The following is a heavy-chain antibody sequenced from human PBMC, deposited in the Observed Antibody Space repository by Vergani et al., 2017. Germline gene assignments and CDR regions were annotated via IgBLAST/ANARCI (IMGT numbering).Heavy chain of an antibody. CDR3: ARDLRGSGDYGDYASYSDY. Sequence: QVQLVQSGAEVKKPGSSMKVSCKASGGTFSSYAISWVRQAPGQGLEWMGGIIPIFGIANYAQKFQGRVTITADKSTSTAYMELSSLRAEDTAVYYCARDLRGSGDYGDYASYSDYWGQGTLVTVSS. V-gene: IGHV1-69*17. CDR2: IIPIFGIA. D-gene: IGHD4-17*01. CDR1: GGTFSSYA. J-gene: IGHJ4*02.